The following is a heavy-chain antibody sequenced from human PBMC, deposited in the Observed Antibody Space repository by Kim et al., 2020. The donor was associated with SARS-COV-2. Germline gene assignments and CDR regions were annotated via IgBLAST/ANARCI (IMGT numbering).Heavy chain of an antibody. CDR3: ARSGRVTIFGVASPFDY. D-gene: IGHD3-3*01. Sequence: LKSRVTISVDTSKNQFSLKLSSVTAADTAVYYCARSGRVTIFGVASPFDYWGQGTLVTVSS. J-gene: IGHJ4*02. V-gene: IGHV4-59*01.